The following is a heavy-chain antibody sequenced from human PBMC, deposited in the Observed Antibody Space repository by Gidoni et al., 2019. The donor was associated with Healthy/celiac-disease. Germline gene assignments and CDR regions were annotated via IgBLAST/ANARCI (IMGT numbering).Heavy chain of an antibody. CDR1: VFTFGDSA. D-gene: IGHD6-19*01. J-gene: IGHJ3*02. Sequence: EVQLVASGGGLVQPGRSLRLSCTASVFTFGDSAMSWVRQAPGKGLEWVGFIRSKAYGGTTEYAASVKGRFTISRDDSKSIAYLQMNSLKTEDTAVYYCTRERVAVAGREPPGAFDIWGQGTMVTVSS. CDR2: IRSKAYGGTT. CDR3: TRERVAVAGREPPGAFDI. V-gene: IGHV3-49*04.